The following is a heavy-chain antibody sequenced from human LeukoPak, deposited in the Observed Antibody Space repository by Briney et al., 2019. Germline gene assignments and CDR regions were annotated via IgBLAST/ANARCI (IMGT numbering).Heavy chain of an antibody. V-gene: IGHV3-21*01. Sequence: PGGSLRLSCAASGFTVSSSYAMSWVRQAPGKGLEWVSSISTSSIYIYYADSVKGRFTISRDNAKNSLYLQMNSLRAEDTAVYYCARGQDTVITSRDAFDIWGQGTMVTVSS. CDR2: ISTSSIYI. J-gene: IGHJ3*02. CDR3: ARGQDTVITSRDAFDI. CDR1: GFTVSSSYA. D-gene: IGHD4-23*01.